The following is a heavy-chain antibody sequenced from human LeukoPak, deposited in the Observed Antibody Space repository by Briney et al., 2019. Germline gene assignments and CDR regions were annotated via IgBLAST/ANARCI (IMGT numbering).Heavy chain of an antibody. CDR2: INHSGGT. CDR3: ARRGRYGAGPLYYYYGMDV. Sequence: SETLSLTCAVYGGSFSGYYWSWIRQPPGKGLEWIGEINHSGGTNYNPSLKSRVTISVDTSKTQFSLRLSSVTAADTAVYYCARRGRYGAGPLYYYYGMDVWGQGTTVAVSS. J-gene: IGHJ6*02. D-gene: IGHD3-10*01. V-gene: IGHV4-34*01. CDR1: GGSFSGYY.